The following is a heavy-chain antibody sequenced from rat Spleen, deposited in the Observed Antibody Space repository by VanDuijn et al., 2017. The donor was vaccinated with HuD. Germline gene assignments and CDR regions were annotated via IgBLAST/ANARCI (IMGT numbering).Heavy chain of an antibody. CDR3: AKPTTGIRFNY. Sequence: EVQLVESGGGLVQPGRSLKLSCAASGFTFNNYWMTWIRQVPGKGLEWVASITNASGRTYYPDSVKGRFTISRDNAKSTLYLQVDSLRSEDTAIYYCAKPTTGIRFNYWGQGVMVTVSS. V-gene: IGHV5-31*01. D-gene: IGHD1-9*01. J-gene: IGHJ2*01. CDR1: GFTFNNYW. CDR2: ITNASGRT.